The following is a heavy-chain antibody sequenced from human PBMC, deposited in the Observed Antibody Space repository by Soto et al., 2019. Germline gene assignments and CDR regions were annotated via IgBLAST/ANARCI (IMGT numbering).Heavy chain of an antibody. Sequence: QVQLQQWGAGLLKPSETLSLTCAVYGGSFSGYYWSWIRQPPGKGLEWIGEINHSGSTNYNPSLKSRVTISVDTSKNQFSLKLSSVTAADTAVYYCARVRCRHSSCYYFDYWGQGTLVTVSS. D-gene: IGHD2-15*01. J-gene: IGHJ4*02. CDR1: GGSFSGYY. CDR3: ARVRCRHSSCYYFDY. V-gene: IGHV4-34*01. CDR2: INHSGST.